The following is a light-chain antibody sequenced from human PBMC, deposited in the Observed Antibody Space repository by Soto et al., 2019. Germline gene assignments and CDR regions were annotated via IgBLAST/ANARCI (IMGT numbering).Light chain of an antibody. J-gene: IGKJ2*01. CDR3: QQYNNWPTYS. V-gene: IGKV3-15*01. CDR2: SAS. CDR1: QSVGTN. Sequence: IVMTQSPATLSVSPGESATLSCRASQSVGTNLAWYQQTPGQAPRVLIHSASTRATGIPARFSGSGSDTEFTLTIRGLQSEDFAIYYCQQYNNWPTYSFGQGTKLENK.